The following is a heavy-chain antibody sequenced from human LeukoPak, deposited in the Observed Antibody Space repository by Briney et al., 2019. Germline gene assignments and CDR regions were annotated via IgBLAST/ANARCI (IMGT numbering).Heavy chain of an antibody. CDR3: ARGASSANGSGTIEGY. CDR2: INHSGST. D-gene: IGHD3-10*01. J-gene: IGHJ4*02. Sequence: SETLSLTCAVYGGSFSGYYWSWIRQPPGKGLEWIGEINHSGSTNYNPSLKSRVTISVDTSKNQFSLKLSSVTAADTAVYYCARGASSANGSGTIEGYWSQGTLVTVSS. CDR1: GGSFSGYY. V-gene: IGHV4-34*01.